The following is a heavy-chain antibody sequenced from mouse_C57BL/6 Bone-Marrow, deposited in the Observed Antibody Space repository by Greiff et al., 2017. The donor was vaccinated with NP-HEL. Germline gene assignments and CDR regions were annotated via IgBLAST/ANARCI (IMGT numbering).Heavy chain of an antibody. CDR3: AREGGLRRRTYAMDY. CDR1: GFTFSDYY. CDR2: INYDGSSP. D-gene: IGHD2-4*01. V-gene: IGHV5-16*01. Sequence: EVQVVESEGGLVQPGSSMKLSCTASGFTFSDYYMAWVRQVPEKGLEWVANINYDGSSPYYLDSLKSRFIISRDNAKNILYLQRSSLKSEDTATYYCAREGGLRRRTYAMDYWGQGTSVTVSS. J-gene: IGHJ4*01.